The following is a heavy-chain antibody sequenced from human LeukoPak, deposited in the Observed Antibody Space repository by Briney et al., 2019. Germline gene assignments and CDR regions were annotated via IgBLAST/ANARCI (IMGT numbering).Heavy chain of an antibody. V-gene: IGHV1-24*01. D-gene: IGHD3-22*01. CDR3: ATEAVETYDSSGYFYYHFDY. Sequence: ASVKVSCKVSGYTLTELSMHWVRQAPGKGLEWMGGFDPEDGETIYAQKFQGRVTMTEDTSTDTAYMELSSLRSEDTAVYYCATEAVETYDSSGYFYYHFDYWGQGTLVTVSS. CDR1: GYTLTELS. J-gene: IGHJ4*02. CDR2: FDPEDGET.